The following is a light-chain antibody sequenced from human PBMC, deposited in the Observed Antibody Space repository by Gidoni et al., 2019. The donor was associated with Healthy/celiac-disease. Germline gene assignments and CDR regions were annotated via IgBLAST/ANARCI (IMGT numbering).Light chain of an antibody. Sequence: DIQMTQSPSSVSASVGDRVTITCRASQGIGSWLAWYQQKPGKAPKLLIYAASTLQSGVPSRFSGSGSGTDFTLTISSLQPEDFATYYCQQANSFPFTFXPXTKVDIK. CDR1: QGIGSW. CDR2: AAS. J-gene: IGKJ3*01. V-gene: IGKV1-12*01. CDR3: QQANSFPFT.